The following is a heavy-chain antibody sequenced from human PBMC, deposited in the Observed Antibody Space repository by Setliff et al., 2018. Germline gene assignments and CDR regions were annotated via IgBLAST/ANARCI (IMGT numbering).Heavy chain of an antibody. CDR1: GGSFSSSGYY. D-gene: IGHD3-22*01. J-gene: IGHJ6*03. Sequence: SETLSLTCAVYGGSFSSSGYYWGWIRQPPGKGLEWIGSFYYSGSIYYDPSLKSRVTISVDTSKNHFSLKLSSVTAADTAVYYCARGITSGGYWGQRFLYLDVWGRGTTVTVSS. V-gene: IGHV4-39*02. CDR2: FYYSGSI. CDR3: ARGITSGGYWGQRFLYLDV.